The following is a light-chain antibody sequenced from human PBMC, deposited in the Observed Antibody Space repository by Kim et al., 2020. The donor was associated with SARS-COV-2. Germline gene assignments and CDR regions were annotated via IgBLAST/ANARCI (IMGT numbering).Light chain of an antibody. CDR3: QAWDSNIVV. CDR1: KVGNKY. V-gene: IGLV3-1*01. CDR2: QDT. J-gene: IGLJ2*01. Sequence: SYELTQPPSVSVSPGQTATITCSGNKVGNKYVSWYQQRPGQSPLVVIYQDTNQPSGIPERFSGSNSANTATLTISGTQAMDEGDYYCQAWDSNIVVFGGGTQLTVL.